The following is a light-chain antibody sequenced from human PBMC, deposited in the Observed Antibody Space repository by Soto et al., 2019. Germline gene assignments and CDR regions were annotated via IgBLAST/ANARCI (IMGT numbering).Light chain of an antibody. CDR2: DAS. CDR1: QSVSSSY. Sequence: EIVLTQSPGTLSLSPGERATLSCRASQSVSSSYLAWYQQKPGQAPRLLIYDASSRATVIPDRFSGSGSGTDFTLTISRLEPEDFAVFYCQQYGSSPRTFGQGTKLEIK. CDR3: QQYGSSPRT. J-gene: IGKJ2*01. V-gene: IGKV3-20*01.